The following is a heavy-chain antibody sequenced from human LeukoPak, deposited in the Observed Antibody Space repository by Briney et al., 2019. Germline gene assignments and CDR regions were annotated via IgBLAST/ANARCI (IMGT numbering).Heavy chain of an antibody. D-gene: IGHD6-13*01. CDR2: ISSSSSYI. CDR3: ARALVGIAAAGADY. V-gene: IGHV3-21*01. CDR1: GFTFGSYS. J-gene: IGHJ4*02. Sequence: PGGSLRLSCAASGFTFGSYSMNRVRQAPGKGLEWVSSISSSSSYIYYADSVKGRFTISRDNAKNSLYLQMNSLRAEDTAVYYCARALVGIAAAGADYWGQGTLVTVSS.